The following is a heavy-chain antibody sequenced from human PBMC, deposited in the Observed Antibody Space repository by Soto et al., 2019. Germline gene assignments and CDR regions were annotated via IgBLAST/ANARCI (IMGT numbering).Heavy chain of an antibody. D-gene: IGHD4-4*01. CDR1: GYSFTRHD. Sequence: QVQLVQSGAEVRKPGASVRVSCKATGYSFTRHDINWLRQAAGQGLEWMGWMNPNSGNAVYAQKFHGTVTMTRNTYITTADIEVTSLKSEDTAVYFCARGAYNDYSHWFDPWGQGTLVTVSS. V-gene: IGHV1-8*01. J-gene: IGHJ5*02. CDR2: MNPNSGNA. CDR3: ARGAYNDYSHWFDP.